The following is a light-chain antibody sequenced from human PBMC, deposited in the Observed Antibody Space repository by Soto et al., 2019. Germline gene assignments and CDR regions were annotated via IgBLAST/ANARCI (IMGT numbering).Light chain of an antibody. CDR1: SSDVGGYNH. Sequence: QSALTQPASVSGSLGQSITISCTGTSSDVGGYNHVSWYQQHPGKAPRLIIYEVSDRPSGVSNRFSGSNSGNTASLTISGLQAEDEADYYCSSYSISSTLVFGGGTKVTVL. J-gene: IGLJ3*02. V-gene: IGLV2-14*01. CDR3: SSYSISSTLV. CDR2: EVS.